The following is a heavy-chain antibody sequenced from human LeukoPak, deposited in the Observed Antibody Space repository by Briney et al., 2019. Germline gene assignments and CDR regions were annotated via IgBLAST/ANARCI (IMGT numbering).Heavy chain of an antibody. CDR3: AGRYCSSTSCQGWSDP. Sequence: GASVKVSCKASGGTFSSYAISWVRQAPGQGLEWMGGIIPIFGTANYAQKFQGRVTITADESTSTAYMELSSLRSEDTAVYYCAGRYCSSTSCQGWSDPWGQGTLVTVSS. CDR1: GGTFSSYA. J-gene: IGHJ5*02. CDR2: IIPIFGTA. D-gene: IGHD2-2*01. V-gene: IGHV1-69*13.